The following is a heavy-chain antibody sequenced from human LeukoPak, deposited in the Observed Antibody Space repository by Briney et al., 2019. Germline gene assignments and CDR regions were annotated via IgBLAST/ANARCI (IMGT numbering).Heavy chain of an antibody. Sequence: GGSLRLSCAASGFTFSSYAMHWVRQAPGKGLEWVAVISYDGSSKYYADSVKGRFTISRDNSKNTLYLQMNSLRAEDTAVYYCARDPGGPPPHYYYYYMDVWGKGTTVTVSS. J-gene: IGHJ6*03. CDR2: ISYDGSSK. V-gene: IGHV3-30*01. CDR1: GFTFSSYA. CDR3: ARDPGGPPPHYYYYYMDV.